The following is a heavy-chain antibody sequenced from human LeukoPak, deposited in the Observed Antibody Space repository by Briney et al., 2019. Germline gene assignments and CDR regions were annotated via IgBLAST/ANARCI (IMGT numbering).Heavy chain of an antibody. CDR2: ISSNSSTI. CDR3: ARCAYGEDYFDY. D-gene: IGHD4-17*01. V-gene: IGHV3-48*02. Sequence: GGSLRLSCAASGFTFSSYRMNWVRQAPGKGLEWVSYISSNSSTIYYADSVKGRFTISRDNAKNSLYLQMNSLRDEDTAVYYCARCAYGEDYFDYWGQGTLVTVSS. J-gene: IGHJ4*02. CDR1: GFTFSSYR.